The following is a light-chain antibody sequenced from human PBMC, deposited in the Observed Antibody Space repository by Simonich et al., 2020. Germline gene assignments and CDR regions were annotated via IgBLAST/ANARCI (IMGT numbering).Light chain of an antibody. CDR2: DVS. J-gene: IGLJ3*02. CDR3: SSYTSSSTWV. CDR1: SSDVGGYNY. V-gene: IGLV2-14*01. Sequence: QSALTQPASVSGSPGQSITISCTGTSSDVGGYNYVSWYQQTPGKAPKLMIYDVSKRPSGVSNRFSCSKSGNTASLTISGLQAEDEADYYCSSYTSSSTWVFGGGTKLTVL.